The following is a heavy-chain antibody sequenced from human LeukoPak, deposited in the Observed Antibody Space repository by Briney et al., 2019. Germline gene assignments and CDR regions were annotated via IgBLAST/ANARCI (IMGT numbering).Heavy chain of an antibody. CDR3: ASSYSSWFDY. Sequence: PGGSLRLSCAASGFTFSSYAMNWVRQAPGKGLEWVSSISSSSSYIYYADSVKGRFTISRDNAKNSLYLQMNSLRAEDTAVYYCASSYSSWFDYWGQGTLVTVSS. CDR1: GFTFSSYA. V-gene: IGHV3-21*01. D-gene: IGHD6-6*01. J-gene: IGHJ4*02. CDR2: ISSSSSYI.